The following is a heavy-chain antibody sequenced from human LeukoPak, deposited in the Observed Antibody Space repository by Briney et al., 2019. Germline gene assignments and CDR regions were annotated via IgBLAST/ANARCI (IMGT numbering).Heavy chain of an antibody. CDR2: IYYSGST. CDR1: GGSISSSSYY. V-gene: IGHV4-39*01. J-gene: IGHJ3*02. CDR3: ASMGGSVSDAFDI. D-gene: IGHD3-16*01. Sequence: SETLSLTCTVSGGSISSSSYYWGWIRQPPGKGLEWIGSIYYSGSTYYNPSLKSRVTISVDTSKNQFSLKLSSVTAADTAVYYRASMGGSVSDAFDIWGQGTMVTVSS.